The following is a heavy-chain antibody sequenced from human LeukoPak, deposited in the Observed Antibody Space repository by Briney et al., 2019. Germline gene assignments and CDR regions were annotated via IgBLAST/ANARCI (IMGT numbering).Heavy chain of an antibody. D-gene: IGHD3-22*01. J-gene: IGHJ4*02. Sequence: GGSLRLSCVASGLSFRNYWMSWVRQAPGKGLEWVANIREDGSDTYYADSVRGRFTISRDNAKKSLYLQMNSLRAEDTAVYYCAREFPYYYDSSGYLYYFDYWGQGTLVTVSS. CDR3: AREFPYYYDSSGYLYYFDY. V-gene: IGHV3-7*01. CDR1: GLSFRNYW. CDR2: IREDGSDT.